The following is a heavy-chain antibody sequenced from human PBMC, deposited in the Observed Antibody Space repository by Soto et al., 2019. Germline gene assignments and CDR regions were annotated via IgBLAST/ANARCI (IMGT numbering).Heavy chain of an antibody. CDR2: ISAYNGHT. J-gene: IGHJ4*02. D-gene: IGHD3-16*01. Sequence: QVQLVQSGAEVKKPGASVKVSCKASGYTFTNFGISWVRQAPGQGLEWMGWISAYNGHTNYAQHCQGRVTMTTDTYSSTADMGLRSLGWDVTAVYYCAGGGSPIDDWGEGTLVSVSS. CDR1: GYTFTNFG. V-gene: IGHV1-18*01. CDR3: AGGGSPIDD.